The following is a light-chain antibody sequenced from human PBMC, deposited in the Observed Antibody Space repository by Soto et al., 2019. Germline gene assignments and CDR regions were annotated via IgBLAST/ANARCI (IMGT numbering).Light chain of an antibody. J-gene: IGKJ1*01. V-gene: IGKV3-20*01. CDR2: GAS. Sequence: EIVLTQSPGTLSLSPGERATLSCRASQSVSSSFLAWYQQKPGQAPRLLIYGASSRATGIPDRFSGSGSGTDFPLTISRLEPEDFAVYYCQQYDSSPWTFGKGPRWRSN. CDR1: QSVSSSF. CDR3: QQYDSSPWT.